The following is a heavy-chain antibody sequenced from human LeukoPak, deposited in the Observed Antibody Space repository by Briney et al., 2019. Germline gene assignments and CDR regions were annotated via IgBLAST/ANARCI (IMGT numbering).Heavy chain of an antibody. Sequence: GGSLRLSCAASGLSFSNDWMCWVRQAPGKGLEWVANINQDESRKYYVDSVKGRFTISRDNAKNSLYLQMCSLRAEDTAVHYCARDHASRTDYWGQGTLVTVSS. CDR3: ARDHASRTDY. D-gene: IGHD2-2*01. J-gene: IGHJ4*02. CDR1: GLSFSNDW. CDR2: INQDESRK. V-gene: IGHV3-7*01.